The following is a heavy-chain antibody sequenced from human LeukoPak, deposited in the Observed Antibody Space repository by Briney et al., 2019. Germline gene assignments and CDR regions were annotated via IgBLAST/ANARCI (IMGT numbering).Heavy chain of an antibody. CDR3: ARSGCSSTSCYEDGGMDV. CDR1: GYSFTSYW. V-gene: IGHV5-51*01. D-gene: IGHD2-2*01. Sequence: GESLKISCKGSGYSFTSYWIGWVRQMPGKGLEWMGIIYPGDSDTRYSPSFQGQVTISADKSISTAYLQWSSLKASDTAMYYCARSGCSSTSCYEDGGMDVWGQGTTVTVSS. CDR2: IYPGDSDT. J-gene: IGHJ6*02.